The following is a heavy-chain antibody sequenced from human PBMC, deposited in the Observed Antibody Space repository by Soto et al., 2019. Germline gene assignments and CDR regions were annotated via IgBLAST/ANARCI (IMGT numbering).Heavy chain of an antibody. Sequence: ASVKVSCNAACYTFTTYGIICVLQAPGQGLDWMGWISAYNGNTNYAQKLQGRVTMTTDTSTSTAYTELRSLRSDDTAVYYCARDEYSSSSGADYWGQGTLVTVSS. V-gene: IGHV1-18*04. CDR2: ISAYNGNT. J-gene: IGHJ4*02. CDR3: ARDEYSSSSGADY. D-gene: IGHD6-6*01. CDR1: CYTFTTYG.